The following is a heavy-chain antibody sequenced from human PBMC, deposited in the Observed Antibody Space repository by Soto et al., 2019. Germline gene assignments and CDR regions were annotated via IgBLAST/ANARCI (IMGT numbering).Heavy chain of an antibody. Sequence: PGESLKISCKGSGYSFTSYWISWVRQMPGKGLEWMGRIDPSDSYTNYSPSFQGHVTISAGKSISTAYLQWSSLKASDTAMYYCARRYCSSTSCFTDYYYGMDVWGQGTTVTVSS. CDR3: ARRYCSSTSCFTDYYYGMDV. D-gene: IGHD2-2*02. CDR2: IDPSDSYT. CDR1: GYSFTSYW. J-gene: IGHJ6*02. V-gene: IGHV5-10-1*01.